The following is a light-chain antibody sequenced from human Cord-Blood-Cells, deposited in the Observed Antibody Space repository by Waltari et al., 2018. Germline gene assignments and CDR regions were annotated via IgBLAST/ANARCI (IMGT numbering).Light chain of an antibody. Sequence: EIVMTQSPATLSVSPGERATLSCRASQSVSSNLAWYQQKPGQAPRLLIYGASTRATGSPARCSGSGSGTELTLTISSLQSEDFAVYYCQQYNNWPPRTFGGGTKVEIK. CDR3: QQYNNWPPRT. CDR2: GAS. CDR1: QSVSSN. J-gene: IGKJ4*01. V-gene: IGKV3-15*01.